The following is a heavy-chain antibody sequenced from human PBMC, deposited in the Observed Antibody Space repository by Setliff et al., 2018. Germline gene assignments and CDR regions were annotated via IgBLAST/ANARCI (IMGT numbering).Heavy chain of an antibody. D-gene: IGHD3-10*01. V-gene: IGHV7-4-1*02. CDR2: INTNTGNP. CDR3: ARASRFGTIKYRGDYYMDV. J-gene: IGHJ6*03. Sequence: ASVKVSCKASGYTFTTYAISWMRQAPGQGLEWMGWINTNTGNPSYAQGFTGRLVFSLDTSVSTAYLQISSLKAEDTALYYCARASRFGTIKYRGDYYMDVWGKGTTVT. CDR1: GYTFTTYA.